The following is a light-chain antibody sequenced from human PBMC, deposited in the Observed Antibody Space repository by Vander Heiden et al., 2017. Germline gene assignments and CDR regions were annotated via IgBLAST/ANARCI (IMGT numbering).Light chain of an antibody. V-gene: IGKV4-1*01. Sequence: IVMTHSPASLPVSLGESTITNCSPSQNVLYNSNNKNYLAWYQQKPGQPPKVLIYWASTREFGVPDRFSGSGSGTDFTLTISNLQAEDVAVYYCQQDISNPLTFGGGTKVEIK. CDR3: QQDISNPLT. J-gene: IGKJ4*01. CDR2: WAS. CDR1: QNVLYNSNNKNY.